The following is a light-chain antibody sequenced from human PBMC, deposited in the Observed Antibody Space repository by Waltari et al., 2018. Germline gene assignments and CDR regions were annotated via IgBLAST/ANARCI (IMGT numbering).Light chain of an antibody. CDR3: CSYAGSSGWV. CDR1: SSDVGSYNL. Sequence: QSALTQSASVSGSPGQSITISCTGTSSDVGSYNLVSWYQLHPGKAPKLMIYEVSKRPSGVSNRFSGSKSGNTASLTISGLQAEDEADYYCCSYAGSSGWVFGGGTKLTVL. V-gene: IGLV2-23*02. CDR2: EVS. J-gene: IGLJ3*02.